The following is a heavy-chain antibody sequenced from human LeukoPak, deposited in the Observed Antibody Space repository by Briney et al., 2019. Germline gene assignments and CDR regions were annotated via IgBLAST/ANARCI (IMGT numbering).Heavy chain of an antibody. CDR1: GYTLTELS. D-gene: IGHD1-26*01. CDR3: ATVGKLELSRGVGVDY. Sequence: AASVKVSCKVSGYTLTELSMHWARQAPGKGLEWMGGFDPEDGETIYAQKFQGRVTMTEDTSTDTAYMELSSLRSEATAVYYCATVGKLELSRGVGVDYWGQGTLVTVSS. V-gene: IGHV1-24*01. CDR2: FDPEDGET. J-gene: IGHJ4*02.